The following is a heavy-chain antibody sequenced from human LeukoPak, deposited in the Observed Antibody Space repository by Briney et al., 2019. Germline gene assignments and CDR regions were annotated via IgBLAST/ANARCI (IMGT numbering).Heavy chain of an antibody. J-gene: IGHJ5*02. CDR2: INPTGGST. CDR1: GYTFTSYY. V-gene: IGHV1-46*01. CDR3: ARDNSVGDNAWWFDP. D-gene: IGHD1-26*01. Sequence: ASVKVSCKASGYTFTSYYMHWVRQAPGQGLEWMGLINPTGGSTGYAQKFQGRVTMTRDMSTSTDYMELGSLRSEDMAIYYCARDNSVGDNAWWFDPWGQGTLVTVSS.